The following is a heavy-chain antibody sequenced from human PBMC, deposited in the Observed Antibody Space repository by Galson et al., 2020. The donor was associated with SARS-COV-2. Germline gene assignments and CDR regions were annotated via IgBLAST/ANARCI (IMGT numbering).Heavy chain of an antibody. V-gene: IGHV5-51*01. D-gene: IGHD5-12*01. Sequence: VESLKISCKGSGYLFSNYWIGWVRHMPGKGLEWMGFIFPSDSDTRYSPSFQGQVTISADKSISTAYLQWSSLKASDTALYFCGTFANTYSHAFDHWGQGTLVTVSS. J-gene: IGHJ4*02. CDR3: GTFANTYSHAFDH. CDR1: GYLFSNYW. CDR2: IFPSDSDT.